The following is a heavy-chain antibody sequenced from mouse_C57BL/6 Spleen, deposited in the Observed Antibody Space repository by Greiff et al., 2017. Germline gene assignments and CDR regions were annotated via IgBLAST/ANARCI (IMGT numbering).Heavy chain of an antibody. CDR1: GYTFTSYW. V-gene: IGHV1-64*01. Sequence: QVQLQQPGAELVKPGASVKLSCKASGYTFTSYWMHWVKQRPGQGLEWIGMIHPNSGSTNYNEKFKSKATLTVDKSSSTAYMQLSSLTSEDSAVYYCAGVYYGSSYEYFDVWGTGTTVTVSS. J-gene: IGHJ1*03. CDR3: AGVYYGSSYEYFDV. CDR2: IHPNSGST. D-gene: IGHD1-1*01.